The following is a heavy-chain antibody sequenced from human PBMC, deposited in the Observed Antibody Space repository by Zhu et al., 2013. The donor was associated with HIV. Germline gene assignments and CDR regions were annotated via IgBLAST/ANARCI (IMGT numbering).Heavy chain of an antibody. CDR1: GGTFSSYA. J-gene: IGHJ6*02. CDR3: ALRLRWPIAAAGTFYYYGMDV. D-gene: IGHD6-13*01. Sequence: QVQLVQSGAEVKKPGSSVKVSCKASGGTFSSYAISWVRQAPGQGLEWMGGIIPIFGTANYAQKFQGRVTITADKSTSTAYMELSSLRSEDTAVYYCALRLRWPIAAAGTFYYYGMDVWGQGTTVTVSS. CDR2: IIPIFGTA. V-gene: IGHV1-69*06.